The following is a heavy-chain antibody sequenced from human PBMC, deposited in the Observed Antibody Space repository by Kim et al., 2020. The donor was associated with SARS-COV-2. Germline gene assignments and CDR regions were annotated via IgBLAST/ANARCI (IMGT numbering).Heavy chain of an antibody. V-gene: IGHV3-11*01. CDR2: MGTVNGPV. Sequence: GGSLRLSCTVSGFKFSEYYVSWIRQAPGKGLQWVVYMGTVNGPVKYHESVEGRFTIFRDNAKNSTYLEMTKLREDDSAVYFCAAGRALGVISRNYWGQGTLVSVSS. D-gene: IGHD3-10*01. J-gene: IGHJ4*02. CDR1: GFKFSEYY. CDR3: AAGRALGVISRNY.